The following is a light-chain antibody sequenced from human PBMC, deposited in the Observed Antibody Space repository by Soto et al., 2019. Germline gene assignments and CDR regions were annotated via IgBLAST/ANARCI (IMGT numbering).Light chain of an antibody. V-gene: IGKV1-5*03. CDR3: QKYNSYWT. CDR1: QSINSW. CDR2: KAS. J-gene: IGKJ1*01. Sequence: DIQMTQSPSTLSASVGDRVTITCRASQSINSWLAWYQQKPGKAPKLLIYKASTLESGVPSRFRGSGSGTEFTLTISSLQPDDFATYYCQKYNSYWTFGQGTKVEIK.